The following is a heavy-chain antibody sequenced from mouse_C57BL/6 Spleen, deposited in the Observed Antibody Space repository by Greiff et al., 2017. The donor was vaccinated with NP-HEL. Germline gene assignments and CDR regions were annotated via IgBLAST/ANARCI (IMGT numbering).Heavy chain of an antibody. CDR1: GYTFTSYW. Sequence: QVQLQQSGAELVMPGASVKLSCKASGYTFTSYWMHWVKQRPGQGLEWIGEIDPSDSYTNYNQKFKGKSTLTVDKSSSTAYMQLSSLTSEDSAVYYCARGYSNYSDWYFDVWGTGTTVTVSS. V-gene: IGHV1-69*01. J-gene: IGHJ1*03. CDR2: IDPSDSYT. D-gene: IGHD2-5*01. CDR3: ARGYSNYSDWYFDV.